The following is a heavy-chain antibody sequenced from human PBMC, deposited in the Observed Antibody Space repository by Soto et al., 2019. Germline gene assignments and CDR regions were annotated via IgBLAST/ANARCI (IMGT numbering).Heavy chain of an antibody. Sequence: QVQLVQSGGGVVQAGTSLRLSCTASGLTFTSSSFHWVRQAPGKGLEWVAVISENGDRQYSTESVRGRFLISRDSSKNTVYLQMNSLRPEDTGVSFCARRLATTVSVLGYWGQGALVTVSS. CDR3: ARRLATTVSVLGY. D-gene: IGHD4-17*01. CDR2: ISENGDRQ. J-gene: IGHJ4*02. CDR1: GLTFTSSS. V-gene: IGHV3-30-3*01.